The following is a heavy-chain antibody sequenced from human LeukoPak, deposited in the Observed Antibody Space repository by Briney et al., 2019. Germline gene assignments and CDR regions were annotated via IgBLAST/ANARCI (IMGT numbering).Heavy chain of an antibody. J-gene: IGHJ5*02. D-gene: IGHD2-2*01. CDR2: ISAYNGNT. CDR1: GYTFTSYG. V-gene: IGHV1-18*01. CDR3: AREMVVGSSTSPTIDNWFDP. Sequence: ASVKVSCKASGYTFTSYGISWVRQAPGQGLEWMGWISAYNGNTNYAQKLQGRVTMTTDTSTSTAYMELRSLRSEDTAVYYCAREMVVGSSTSPTIDNWFDPWGQGTLVTVSS.